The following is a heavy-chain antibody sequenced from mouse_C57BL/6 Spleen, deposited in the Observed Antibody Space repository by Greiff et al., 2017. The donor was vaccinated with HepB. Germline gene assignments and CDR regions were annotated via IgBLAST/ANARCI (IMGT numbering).Heavy chain of an antibody. CDR2: IDPSDSYT. D-gene: IGHD2-5*01. J-gene: IGHJ4*01. V-gene: IGHV1-69*01. CDR3: ARKNYSKRAIDY. CDR1: GYTFTSYW. Sequence: QVHVKQPGAELVMPGASVKLSCKASGYTFTSYWMHWVKQRPGQGLEWIGEIDPSDSYTNYNQKFKGKSTLTVDKSSSTAYMQLSSLTSEDSAVYYCARKNYSKRAIDYWAQGTPAIVSS.